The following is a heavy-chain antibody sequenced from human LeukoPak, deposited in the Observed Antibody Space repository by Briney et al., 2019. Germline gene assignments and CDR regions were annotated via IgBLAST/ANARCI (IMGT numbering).Heavy chain of an antibody. CDR1: GGSISSSSYS. D-gene: IGHD3-22*01. J-gene: IGHJ4*02. Sequence: KSSETLSLTCTVSGGSISSSSYSWGWIRQPPGKGLEWIGSIYYSGSTYYNPSLKSRVTISVDTSKNQFSLKLSSVTAADTAVYYCARRFRYYYDSSGYYSEVDYWGQGTLVTVSS. V-gene: IGHV4-39*01. CDR3: ARRFRYYYDSSGYYSEVDY. CDR2: IYYSGST.